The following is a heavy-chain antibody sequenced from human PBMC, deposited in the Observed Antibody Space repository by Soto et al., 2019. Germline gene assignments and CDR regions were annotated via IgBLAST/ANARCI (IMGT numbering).Heavy chain of an antibody. D-gene: IGHD3-3*01. V-gene: IGHV5-51*01. CDR1: GYNFAGYW. J-gene: IGHJ4*02. CDR2: IYPSDSDT. Sequence: GESLKISCKGSGYNFAGYWIAWVRQMPGKGLELMGIIYPSDSDTRYRPSFQGQVTISADKSISSAYMKWSSLRASDTAMYYCARGGVSTRTFDYWGQGTQVTVSS. CDR3: ARGGVSTRTFDY.